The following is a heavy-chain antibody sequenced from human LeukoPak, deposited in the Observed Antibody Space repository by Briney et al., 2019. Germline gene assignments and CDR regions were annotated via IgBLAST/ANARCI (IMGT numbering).Heavy chain of an antibody. J-gene: IGHJ4*02. V-gene: IGHV1-2*04. CDR1: GYIFTGYY. D-gene: IGHD4-17*01. CDR2: INPNSGGT. CDR3: ARDHEGYGDPWYFDY. Sequence: ASVKVSCKASGYIFTGYYMHWVRQAPGQGLEGMGWINPNSGGTNYAQKFQGWVTMTRDTSISTAYMELSKVRSDDTAVYYCARDHEGYGDPWYFDYWGQGTLVTVSS.